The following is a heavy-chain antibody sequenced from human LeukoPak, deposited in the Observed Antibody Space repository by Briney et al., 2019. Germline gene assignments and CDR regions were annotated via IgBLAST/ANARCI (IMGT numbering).Heavy chain of an antibody. J-gene: IGHJ4*02. CDR2: IYYSGST. V-gene: IGHV4-59*01. D-gene: IGHD3-10*01. CDR3: ARLHGDYASGTPPFDY. Sequence: SETLSLTCTVSGGSISSYYWSWIRRPPGKGLEWIGYIYYSGSTNYNPSLKSRVTISVDTSKNQFSLKLSSVTAADTALYYCARLHGDYASGTPPFDYWGQGALVTVSS. CDR1: GGSISSYY.